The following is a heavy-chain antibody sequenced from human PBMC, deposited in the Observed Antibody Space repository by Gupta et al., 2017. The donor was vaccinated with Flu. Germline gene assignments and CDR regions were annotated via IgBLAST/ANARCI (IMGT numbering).Heavy chain of an antibody. J-gene: IGHJ1*01. CDR3: ATHSRGIAVAGTPGSPGREYLQH. V-gene: IGHV1-69*17. D-gene: IGHD6-19*01. CDR1: GGTFSRYT. Sequence: QVQLVQSGAEVKKPGSSVKVSCRASGGTFSRYTVSWVRQAPGQGLEWMGGIVPMFAITNYAQRFQGRVTITADKSTSTVYMEMSSLRSEDTAVYHCATHSRGIAVAGTPGSPGREYLQHWGQGTLVSVSS. CDR2: IVPMFAIT.